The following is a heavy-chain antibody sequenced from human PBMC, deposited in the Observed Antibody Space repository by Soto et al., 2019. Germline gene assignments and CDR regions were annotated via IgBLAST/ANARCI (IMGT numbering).Heavy chain of an antibody. Sequence: ASVKVSCKASRYTFTSYGISWVRQAPGQGLEWMGWISAYNGNTNYAQKLQGRVTMTTDTSTSTAYMELRSLRSDDTAVYYCARDLPRIGTTIFGVVSPFDYWGQGTLVTVSS. J-gene: IGHJ4*02. CDR3: ARDLPRIGTTIFGVVSPFDY. CDR1: RYTFTSYG. V-gene: IGHV1-18*01. CDR2: ISAYNGNT. D-gene: IGHD3-3*01.